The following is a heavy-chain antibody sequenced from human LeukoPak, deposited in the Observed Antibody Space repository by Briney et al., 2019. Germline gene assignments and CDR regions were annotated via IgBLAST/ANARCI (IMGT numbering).Heavy chain of an antibody. J-gene: IGHJ4*02. CDR2: IIHIFGTA. CDR1: GYTFTSYG. CDR3: AGLRGYSYAGYFDY. D-gene: IGHD5-18*01. V-gene: IGHV1-69*13. Sequence: GASVKVSCKASGYTFTSYGISWVRQAPGQGLEWMGGIIHIFGTANYAQKFQGRVTITADESTSTAYMELSSLRSEDTAVYYCAGLRGYSYAGYFDYWGQGTLVTVSS.